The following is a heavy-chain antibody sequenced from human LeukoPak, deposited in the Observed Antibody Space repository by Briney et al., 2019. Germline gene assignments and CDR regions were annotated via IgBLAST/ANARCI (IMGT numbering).Heavy chain of an antibody. CDR3: ARVSSSGWYADY. CDR1: GFIFSGYY. D-gene: IGHD6-19*01. V-gene: IGHV3-11*01. Sequence: GGSLRLSCAASGFIFSGYYMSWIRQAPGKGLEWVSYITSSGSSIYYADSVKGRFTISRDDAKDSLYLQMNSPRAEDTAVYYCARVSSSGWYADYWGQGTLVTVSS. J-gene: IGHJ4*02. CDR2: ITSSGSSI.